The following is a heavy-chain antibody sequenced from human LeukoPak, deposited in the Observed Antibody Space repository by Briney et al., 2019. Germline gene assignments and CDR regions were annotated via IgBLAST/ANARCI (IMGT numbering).Heavy chain of an antibody. J-gene: IGHJ5*02. V-gene: IGHV1-3*01. CDR1: GYTFTSYA. CDR3: ARGMTTVTTWWFDP. CDR2: INAGNGNT. D-gene: IGHD4-17*01. Sequence: ASVKVSCKASGYTFTSYAMHWVRQAPGQRLEWMGWINAGNGNTKYSQKFQGRVTITRDASASTAYMELSSLRSEDTAVYYCARGMTTVTTWWFDPWGQGTLVTVSS.